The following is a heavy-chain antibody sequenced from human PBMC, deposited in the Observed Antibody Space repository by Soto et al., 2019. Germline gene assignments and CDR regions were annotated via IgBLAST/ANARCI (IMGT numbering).Heavy chain of an antibody. J-gene: IGHJ4*02. D-gene: IGHD3-10*01. V-gene: IGHV3-7*01. CDR3: ARDSGYGSVDSVTHYFDY. Sequence: EAHLVESGGKLVQPGVSLSLSCGASGFTFSVYWRRWVRQAPWEGLEWVARIKFDGTGIQYADSVKGRFTISRDNAENSLYVELNSLRAEDTAVVYWARDSGYGSVDSVTHYFDYWGQGTLVTITS. CDR2: IKFDGTGI. CDR1: GFTFSVYW.